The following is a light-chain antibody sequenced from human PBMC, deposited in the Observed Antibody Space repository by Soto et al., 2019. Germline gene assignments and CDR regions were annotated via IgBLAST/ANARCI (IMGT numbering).Light chain of an antibody. J-gene: IGKJ1*01. CDR1: QSVLYNPDNKHY. V-gene: IGKV4-1*01. CDR2: WAS. Sequence: DIVMTQSPDSLAVSLGERATINCKSSQSVLYNPDNKHYLAWYQQKAGQPPRLLIYWASTRESGVPDRFSGSVSGTHFTLTISSLPAEDVAVYYCQQYYSSPPWTFGQGTKVEIK. CDR3: QQYYSSPPWT.